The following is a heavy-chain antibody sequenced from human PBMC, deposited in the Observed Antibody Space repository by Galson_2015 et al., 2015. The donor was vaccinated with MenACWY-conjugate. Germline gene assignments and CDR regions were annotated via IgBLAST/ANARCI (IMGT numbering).Heavy chain of an antibody. CDR3: ARDNSAGPDLFDC. V-gene: IGHV3-74*01. CDR1: GFTFSSYW. D-gene: IGHD4-23*01. Sequence: SLRLSCAASGFTFSSYWMHWVRQAPGKGLLWVSRINNDGSDTSYADSVKGRFTISRDNAKNTLYLQMNSLRAEDTAVYYCARDNSAGPDLFDCWGQGTLVTVSS. CDR2: INNDGSDT. J-gene: IGHJ4*02.